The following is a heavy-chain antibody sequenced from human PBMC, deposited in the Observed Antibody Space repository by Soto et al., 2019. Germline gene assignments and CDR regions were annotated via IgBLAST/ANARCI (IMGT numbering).Heavy chain of an antibody. J-gene: IGHJ5*02. D-gene: IGHD4-17*01. V-gene: IGHV4-30-4*01. Sequence: QVQLQESGPGLVKPSQTLSLTCTVSGGFIGSGNYYWTWIRQPPGKGLEWIGNLFHTGRTYYNSSLNSRVTISMDTSQNQFSLKLTSVTAADTAVYYCARDDGDYEPWLNPWGQGIPVTISS. CDR3: ARDDGDYEPWLNP. CDR1: GGFIGSGNYY. CDR2: LFHTGRT.